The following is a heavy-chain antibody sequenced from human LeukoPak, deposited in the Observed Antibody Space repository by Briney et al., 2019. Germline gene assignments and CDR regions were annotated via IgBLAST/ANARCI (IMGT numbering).Heavy chain of an antibody. CDR2: INPNSGDT. J-gene: IGHJ4*02. CDR3: ARDRVGCSCTGCLFDH. V-gene: IGHV1-2*06. D-gene: IGHD2-2*01. Sequence: EASVRVSRKTSGYTFTDYYVHWVRQARGQGLEWMGRINPNSGDTSYAQSFQGRVSMTRDRSISTAYMELSRLGSDDTAMFYCARDRVGCSCTGCLFDHWGQGTQVTVSS. CDR1: GYTFTDYY.